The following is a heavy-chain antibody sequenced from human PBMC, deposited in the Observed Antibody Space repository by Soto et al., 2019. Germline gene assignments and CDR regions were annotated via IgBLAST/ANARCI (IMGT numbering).Heavy chain of an antibody. V-gene: IGHV4-30-2*01. Sequence: QLQLQESGSGLVKPSQTLSLTCAVSGGSISSGDYSWSWIRQPPGKGLEWIGYIYHSGSTYYNPSLKSRVTISVDRSKNQFFLKLSSVTAADTAVYYCASGGLYYYYGMDVWGQGTTVTVSS. J-gene: IGHJ6*02. D-gene: IGHD3-16*01. CDR2: IYHSGST. CDR3: ASGGLYYYYGMDV. CDR1: GGSISSGDYS.